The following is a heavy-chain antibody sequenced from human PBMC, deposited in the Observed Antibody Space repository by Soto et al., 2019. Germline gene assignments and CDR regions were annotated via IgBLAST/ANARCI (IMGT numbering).Heavy chain of an antibody. CDR1: GFTFSSYG. D-gene: IGHD2-15*01. Sequence: GGSLRLSCAASGFTFSSYGMHWVRQAPGKGLEWVAVISYDGSNKYYADSVKGRFTISRDNSKNTLYLQMNSLRAEDTAVYYCAKLPCSGGSCYWTTVTTNYYFDYWGQGT. CDR2: ISYDGSNK. J-gene: IGHJ4*02. V-gene: IGHV3-30*18. CDR3: AKLPCSGGSCYWTTVTTNYYFDY.